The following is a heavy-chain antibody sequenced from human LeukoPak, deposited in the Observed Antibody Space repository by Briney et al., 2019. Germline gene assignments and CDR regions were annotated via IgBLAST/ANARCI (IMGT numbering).Heavy chain of an antibody. Sequence: GGSLRLSCAASGFTFSTYGMHWVRQAPGKGLEWVAFIRYDESKIYYADPVKGRFTISRDNSKNTLYLQMNSLRAEDTAVYYCAKGVVITSPHYHMDVWGKGTTVTVSS. CDR3: AKGVVITSPHYHMDV. D-gene: IGHD3-16*01. CDR1: GFTFSTYG. J-gene: IGHJ6*03. CDR2: IRYDESKI. V-gene: IGHV3-30*02.